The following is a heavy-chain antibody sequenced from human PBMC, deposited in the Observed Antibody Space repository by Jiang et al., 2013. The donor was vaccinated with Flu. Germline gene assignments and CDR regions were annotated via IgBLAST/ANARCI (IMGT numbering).Heavy chain of an antibody. D-gene: IGHD6-19*01. CDR2: IDYSEIT. Sequence: LLKPSETLSLTCTVSGGSISSVTYYWGWIRQPPGKGLEWIGTIDYSEITYYNPSLKSRVTISVDTSKNQFSLKLSSVTAADTAVYYCARHVVDGSGRFPFDFWGQGTLVTVSS. J-gene: IGHJ4*02. CDR3: ARHVVDGSGRFPFDF. CDR1: GGSISSVTYY. V-gene: IGHV4-39*01.